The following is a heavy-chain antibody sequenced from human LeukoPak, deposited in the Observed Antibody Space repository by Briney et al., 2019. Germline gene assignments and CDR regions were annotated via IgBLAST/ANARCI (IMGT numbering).Heavy chain of an antibody. CDR1: GYTFTGYY. D-gene: IGHD3-22*01. CDR2: INPNSGGT. Sequence: ASVKVSCKASGYTFTGYYMHWVRQAPGQGLEWMGWINPNSGGTNYAQKFQGRVTMTRDTSISTAYMELSRLRSDDTAVYYCARVEYDSSGHLAGSWFDPWGQGTLVTVSS. CDR3: ARVEYDSSGHLAGSWFDP. V-gene: IGHV1-2*02. J-gene: IGHJ5*02.